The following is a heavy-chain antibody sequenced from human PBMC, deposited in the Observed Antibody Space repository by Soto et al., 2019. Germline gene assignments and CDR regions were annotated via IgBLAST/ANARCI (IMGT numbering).Heavy chain of an antibody. Sequence: SVKVSCKASGFTFTSSAVQWVRQARGQRLEWIGWIVVGSGNTNYAQKFQERVTITRDMSTSTAYMELGSLRSEDTAVYYCAAGYCSSTSCYHYYGMDVWGQGTTVTVSS. J-gene: IGHJ6*02. CDR1: GFTFTSSA. CDR2: IVVGSGNT. CDR3: AAGYCSSTSCYHYYGMDV. V-gene: IGHV1-58*01. D-gene: IGHD2-2*01.